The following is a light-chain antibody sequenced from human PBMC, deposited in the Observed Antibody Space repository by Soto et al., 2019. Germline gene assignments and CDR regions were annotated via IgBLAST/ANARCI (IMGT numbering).Light chain of an antibody. J-gene: IGLJ1*01. CDR1: SSDVGGYNY. CDR3: CSYAVTYYV. V-gene: IGLV2-11*01. CDR2: DVS. Sequence: QSVLTQPRSVSGSPGQSVTISCTGTSSDVGGYNYVSWYQQHPGKAPKLMIYDVSKRPSGVPDRFSGSKSGNTASLTISELQAEDEADYYCCSYAVTYYVFGTGTKLTVL.